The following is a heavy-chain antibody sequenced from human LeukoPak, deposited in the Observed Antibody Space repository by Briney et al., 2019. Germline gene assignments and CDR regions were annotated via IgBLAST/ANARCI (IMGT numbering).Heavy chain of an antibody. CDR2: ISGSGGDT. Sequence: PGGSLRLSCAASGFTFTSYAMSWVRQAPGKGLEWVSAISGSGGDTYYADSVKGRFTISRDNSKNTLYLQMNSLRAEDTAAYYCAKGTYDSRGHFDYWGQGTLVSVSS. CDR3: AKGTYDSRGHFDY. CDR1: GFTFTSYA. J-gene: IGHJ4*02. D-gene: IGHD3-22*01. V-gene: IGHV3-23*01.